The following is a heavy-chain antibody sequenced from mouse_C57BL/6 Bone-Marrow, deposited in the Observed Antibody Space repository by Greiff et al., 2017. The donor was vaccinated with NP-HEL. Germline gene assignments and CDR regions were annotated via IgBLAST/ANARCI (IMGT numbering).Heavy chain of an antibody. J-gene: IGHJ3*01. CDR1: GYNFTSYG. CDR2: IYPRSGNT. CDR3: ARGGYYGSSWFAY. V-gene: IGHV1-81*01. Sequence: QVQLQQSGAELARPGASVKLSCKASGYNFTSYGISWVKQRTGQGLEWIGEIYPRSGNTYYNEKFKGKATLTADKSSSTAYMELRSLTSEDSAVYFCARGGYYGSSWFAYWGQGTLVTVSA. D-gene: IGHD1-1*01.